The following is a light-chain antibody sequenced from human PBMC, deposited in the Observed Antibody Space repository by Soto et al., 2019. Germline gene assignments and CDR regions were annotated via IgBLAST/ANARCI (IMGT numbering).Light chain of an antibody. CDR1: QSIRHY. J-gene: IGKJ1*01. CDR2: GAS. CDR3: QHHNSYSQP. V-gene: IGKV1-5*01. Sequence: DIQMTQSPPTLSASVGDRVTITCRASQSIRHYQACYQQMPGKAHKLLIYGASTLQSGVPSRFSGSGSGTEFTLTISSLKPDDFGTYFCQHHNSYSQPFGQGTKVEIK.